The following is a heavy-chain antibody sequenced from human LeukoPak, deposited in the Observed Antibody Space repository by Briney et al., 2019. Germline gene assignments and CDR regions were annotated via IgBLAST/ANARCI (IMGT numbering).Heavy chain of an antibody. D-gene: IGHD3-22*01. CDR1: GGSISSGSYY. Sequence: SQTLSLTCTVSGGSISSGSYYWSWIRQPAGKGLEWIGRIYTSGSTNYNPSLKSRVTISVDTSENQFSLKLSSVTAADTAVYYCARDLVDYYDSERYMDVWGKGTTVTISS. CDR3: ARDLVDYYDSERYMDV. V-gene: IGHV4-61*02. J-gene: IGHJ6*03. CDR2: IYTSGST.